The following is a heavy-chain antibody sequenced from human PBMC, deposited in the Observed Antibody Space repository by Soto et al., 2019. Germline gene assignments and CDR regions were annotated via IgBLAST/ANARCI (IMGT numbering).Heavy chain of an antibody. D-gene: IGHD5-12*01. V-gene: IGHV4-4*07. Sequence: KISETLSLTCTVSGGSISSYRWSWIRQPAWKGLEWIGLISNNGNTQYNPSLKSRVTVSVDTSRNQFVLNLHAVTAADSAVYFCGRESGETWGYEAYWGQGTPVT. CDR2: ISNNGNT. CDR3: GRESGETWGYEAY. CDR1: GGSISSYR. J-gene: IGHJ4*02.